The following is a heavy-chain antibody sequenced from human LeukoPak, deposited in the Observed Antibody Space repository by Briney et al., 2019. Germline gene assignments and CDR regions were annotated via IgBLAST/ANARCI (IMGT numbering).Heavy chain of an antibody. J-gene: IGHJ4*02. D-gene: IGHD1-26*01. Sequence: SETLSLTCTVSSGSISSSSYYWGWLRQPPGKGLQWVGTIYYNGATQYNPSLKSRVTISVDTYKNQFSLKLTPVTAADTAVYYCAREDRVGATTGSDHWGQGTLVTVSS. CDR2: IYYNGAT. V-gene: IGHV4-39*01. CDR1: SGSISSSSYY. CDR3: AREDRVGATTGSDH.